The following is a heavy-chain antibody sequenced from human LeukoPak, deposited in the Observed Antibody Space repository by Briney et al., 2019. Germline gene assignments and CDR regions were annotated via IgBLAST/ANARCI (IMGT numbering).Heavy chain of an antibody. J-gene: IGHJ6*02. CDR2: INTNTGSP. CDR1: GYTFTSYA. V-gene: IGHV7-4-1*02. Sequence: ASVKVSCKASGYTFTSYAMNWVRQAPGQGLEWMGWINTNTGSPTYARGFTGRFVFSLDTSVSTAYLQISSLKAEDTAVYYCARGAVTTSYYYHGIDVWGQGTTVTVSS. D-gene: IGHD4-17*01. CDR3: ARGAVTTSYYYHGIDV.